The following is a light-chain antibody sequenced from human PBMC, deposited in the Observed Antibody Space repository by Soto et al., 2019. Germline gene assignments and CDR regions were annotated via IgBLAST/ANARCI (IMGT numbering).Light chain of an antibody. Sequence: QSVLTQPASVSGSPGQSITISCTGTSSDVGAYNYVSWYQQYPGKAPKLMIYEVSNRPSGLSNRFSGSKSGNTASLTISGLQAEDEADYYCSSYTTSNTVVFGGGTKLTVL. J-gene: IGLJ2*01. V-gene: IGLV2-14*01. CDR2: EVS. CDR3: SSYTTSNTVV. CDR1: SSDVGAYNY.